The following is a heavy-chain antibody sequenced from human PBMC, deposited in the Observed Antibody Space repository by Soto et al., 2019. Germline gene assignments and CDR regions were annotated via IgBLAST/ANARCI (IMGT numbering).Heavy chain of an antibody. CDR2: IYYSGST. Sequence: SETLSLTCTVSGGSISSYYWSWIRQPPGKGLEWIGYIYYSGSTNYNPSLKSRVTISVDTSKNQFSLKLSSVTAADTAVYYCARGGRNYDILTGYGNDAFDIWGQGTMVTVSS. CDR1: GGSISSYY. J-gene: IGHJ3*02. CDR3: ARGGRNYDILTGYGNDAFDI. D-gene: IGHD3-9*01. V-gene: IGHV4-59*01.